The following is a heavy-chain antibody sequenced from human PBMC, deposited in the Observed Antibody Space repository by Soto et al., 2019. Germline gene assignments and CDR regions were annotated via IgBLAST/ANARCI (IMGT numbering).Heavy chain of an antibody. J-gene: IGHJ4*02. V-gene: IGHV3-23*01. CDR1: GFTFTRSA. CDR2: SSGSGGST. D-gene: IGHD5-18*01. CDR3: AKGQAYSYGPGAYFDY. Sequence: WVSLRLPCSASGFTFTRSALSWVRHAPGQGLEWVLRSSGSGGSTDYVDSVNGRFTISRDNSKNTLYLQMNSLRAEDTAVYYCAKGQAYSYGPGAYFDYWGQGTLVTVSS.